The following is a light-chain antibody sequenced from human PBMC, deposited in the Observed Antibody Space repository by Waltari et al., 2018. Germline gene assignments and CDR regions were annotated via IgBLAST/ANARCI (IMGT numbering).Light chain of an antibody. V-gene: IGKV4-1*01. CDR3: QQYYSTPLT. CDR2: WAS. CDR1: RSVLYSSNNKNY. Sequence: DIVMTQSPASLAVSLGERATINCTSSRSVLYSSNNKNYLAWYQQKPGQPPKLLIYWASTRESGVPDRFSGSGSGTDFTLTISSLQAEDVAVYYCQQYYSTPLTFGGGTKVEIK. J-gene: IGKJ4*01.